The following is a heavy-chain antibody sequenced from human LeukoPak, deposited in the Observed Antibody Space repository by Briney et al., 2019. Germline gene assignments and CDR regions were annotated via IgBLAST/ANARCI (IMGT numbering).Heavy chain of an antibody. D-gene: IGHD2-15*01. V-gene: IGHV3-15*01. CDR2: IKSKTDGGTT. Sequence: ETLSLTCAVYGGSFSGYYWSWIRQAPGKGLEWVGRIKSKTDGGTTDYAAPVKGRFTISRDDSKNTLYLQMNSLKTEDTAVYYCTTARAVVAAFDYWGQGTLVTISS. J-gene: IGHJ4*02. CDR3: TTARAVVAAFDY. CDR1: GGSFSGYY.